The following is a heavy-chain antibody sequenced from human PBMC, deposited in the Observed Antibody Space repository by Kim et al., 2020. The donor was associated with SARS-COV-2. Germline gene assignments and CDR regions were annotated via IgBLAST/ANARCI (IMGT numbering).Heavy chain of an antibody. D-gene: IGHD5-18*01. J-gene: IGHJ6*02. Sequence: SLKSRVTISVDTSKNQFSLKLSSVTAADTAVYYCARGIQLFYYYYYGMDVWGQGTTVTVSS. CDR3: ARGIQLFYYYYYGMDV. V-gene: IGHV4-34*01.